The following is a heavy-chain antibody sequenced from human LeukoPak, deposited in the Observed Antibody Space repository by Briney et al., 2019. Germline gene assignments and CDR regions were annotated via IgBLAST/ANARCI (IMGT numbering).Heavy chain of an antibody. Sequence: SETLSLTCTVSGGSISSSSYYWGWIRQPPGKGLEWIGSIYYSGSTYYNPSLKSRVTISVDTSKNQLSLKLSSVTAADTAVYYCARHTYYDFWSGSGPRWDYWGQGTLVTVSS. CDR1: GGSISSSSYY. J-gene: IGHJ4*02. CDR3: ARHTYYDFWSGSGPRWDY. D-gene: IGHD3-3*01. CDR2: IYYSGST. V-gene: IGHV4-39*01.